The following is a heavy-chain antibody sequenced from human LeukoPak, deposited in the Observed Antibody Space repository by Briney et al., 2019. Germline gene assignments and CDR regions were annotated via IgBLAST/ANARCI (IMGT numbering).Heavy chain of an antibody. CDR3: AREMSASGTPEDAFDI. CDR2: ISSSSSTI. V-gene: IGHV3-48*02. D-gene: IGHD3-10*01. Sequence: TGGSLRLSCAASGFTFTIYTMNWVRQAPGKGLEWVSYISSSSSTIYYADSGKGRFTISRDNAKNSVYLQMNSLRDEDTAVYYCAREMSASGTPEDAFDIWGQGTMVTVSS. CDR1: GFTFTIYT. J-gene: IGHJ3*02.